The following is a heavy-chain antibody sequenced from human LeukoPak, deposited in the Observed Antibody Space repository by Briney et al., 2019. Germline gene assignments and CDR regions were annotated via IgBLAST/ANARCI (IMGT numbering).Heavy chain of an antibody. Sequence: ESSETLSLTCAVYGGSFSSYYWSWIRQPAGKGLEWIGRIKNSGNTNYNPSLESRVTLSLDTSKNQFSLNLSSVTAADTAVYYCAREGSSSGWRPFDIWGQGTVVTVSS. CDR1: GGSFSSYY. CDR3: AREGSSSGWRPFDI. V-gene: IGHV4-4*07. J-gene: IGHJ3*02. D-gene: IGHD6-19*01. CDR2: IKNSGNT.